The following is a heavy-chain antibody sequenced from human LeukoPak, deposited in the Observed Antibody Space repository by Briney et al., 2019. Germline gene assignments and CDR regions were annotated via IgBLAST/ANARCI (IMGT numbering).Heavy chain of an antibody. CDR2: IYYSGST. Sequence: SETLSLTCTVSGGSISPYYWSWIRQPPGKGLEWIGYIYYSGSTNYHPSLKSRVTISVDTSKNQFSLKLSSVTAADTAVYYCASSPMDYDSSGYYWGQGTLVTVSS. CDR1: GGSISPYY. J-gene: IGHJ4*02. V-gene: IGHV4-59*01. CDR3: ASSPMDYDSSGYY. D-gene: IGHD3-22*01.